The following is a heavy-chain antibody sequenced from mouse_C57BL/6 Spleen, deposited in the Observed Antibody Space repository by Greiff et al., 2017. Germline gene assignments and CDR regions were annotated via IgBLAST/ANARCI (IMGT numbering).Heavy chain of an antibody. CDR2: IYPGDGDT. V-gene: IGHV1-80*01. CDR1: GYAFSSYW. Sequence: VKLMESGAELVKPGASVKISCKASGYAFSSYWMNWVKQRPGKGLEWIGQIYPGDGDTNYNGKFKGKATLTADKSSSTAYMQLSSLTSEDSAVYFCARCGNGDAMDYWGQGTSVTVSS. J-gene: IGHJ4*01. D-gene: IGHD2-1*01. CDR3: ARCGNGDAMDY.